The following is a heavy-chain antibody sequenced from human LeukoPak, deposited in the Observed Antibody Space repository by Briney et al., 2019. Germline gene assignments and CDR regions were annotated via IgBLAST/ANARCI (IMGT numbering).Heavy chain of an antibody. J-gene: IGHJ5*02. V-gene: IGHV5-51*01. CDR3: ARLVVVVAATGWFDP. CDR1: GYSFTSYW. Sequence: GESLKISCKGSGYSFTSYWIGWARHIPGQGLEWMGIIYAGDSATRHSPSFQGQVSISADKSISTAYLQWSSLKASGTAMYYCARLVVVVAATGWFDPWGQGTLVTVSS. CDR2: IYAGDSAT. D-gene: IGHD2-15*01.